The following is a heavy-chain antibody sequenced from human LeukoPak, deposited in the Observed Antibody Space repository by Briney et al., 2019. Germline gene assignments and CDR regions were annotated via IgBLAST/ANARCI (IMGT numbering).Heavy chain of an antibody. V-gene: IGHV1-69*04. Sequence: ASVKVCCKASGGTFSSYAISWVRQAPGQGLEWMGRIIPIFGIANYAQKFQGRVTITADKSTSTAYMELSSLRSEDTAVYYCARDRGKYPECYFDYWGQGTLVTVSS. D-gene: IGHD2-2*02. CDR2: IIPIFGIA. CDR3: ARDRGKYPECYFDY. J-gene: IGHJ4*02. CDR1: GGTFSSYA.